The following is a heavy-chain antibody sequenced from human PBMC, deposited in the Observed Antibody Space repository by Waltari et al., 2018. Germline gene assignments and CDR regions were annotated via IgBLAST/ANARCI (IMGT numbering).Heavy chain of an antibody. CDR3: AKDAPHRYFDY. V-gene: IGHV3-23*03. CDR2: IYSGGST. J-gene: IGHJ4*02. CDR1: GFTFSSYA. Sequence: EVQLLESGGGLVQPGGSLRLSCAASGFTFSSYAMSWVRRAPGKGLEWVSVIYSGGSTYYADSVKGRFTISRDNSKNTLYLQMNSLRAEDTAVYYCAKDAPHRYFDYWGQGTLVTVSS.